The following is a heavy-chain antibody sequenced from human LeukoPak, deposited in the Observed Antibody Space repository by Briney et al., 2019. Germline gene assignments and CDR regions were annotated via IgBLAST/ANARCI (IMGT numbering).Heavy chain of an antibody. CDR1: GYSISSGYY. CDR3: VRGPYGSSISNWFDP. J-gene: IGHJ5*02. V-gene: IGHV4-38-2*02. CDR2: IYHSGST. Sequence: SETLSLTCTVSGYSISSGYYWGWIRQPPGKGLEWIGSIYHSGSTYYNPSLKSRVTISVDTSKNQFSLKLSSVTAADTAVYYCVRGPYGSSISNWFDPWGQGLLVTVSS. D-gene: IGHD3-10*01.